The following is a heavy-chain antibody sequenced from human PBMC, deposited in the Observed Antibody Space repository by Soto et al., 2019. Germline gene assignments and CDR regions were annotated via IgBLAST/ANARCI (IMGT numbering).Heavy chain of an antibody. D-gene: IGHD1-20*01. CDR1: GFSLSTSGVG. Sequence: QITVKESGPTLVKPTQTLTLTCTFSGFSLSTSGVGVGWIRQPPGKALEWLALIYWDDDKRYSPSLKSRLTITTDTSKNKVVLTMTNMDPVDTATYYCAHYNTNKNFDCWGQGTLVTVSS. V-gene: IGHV2-5*02. J-gene: IGHJ4*02. CDR2: IYWDDDK. CDR3: AHYNTNKNFDC.